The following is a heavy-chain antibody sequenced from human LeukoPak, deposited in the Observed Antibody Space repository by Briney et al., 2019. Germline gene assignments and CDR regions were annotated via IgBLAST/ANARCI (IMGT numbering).Heavy chain of an antibody. CDR3: TREKSYYYDTSGSDY. D-gene: IGHD3-22*01. CDR1: GFPFGDYT. J-gene: IGHJ4*02. CDR2: IRSKTYGGTT. Sequence: GGSLRLSYTASGFPFGDYTMSWVRQAPGKGLEWVGFIRSKTYGGTTEYAASVKGRFTMSRDDSKSIAYLQLNSLKTEDTAVYYCTREKSYYYDTSGSDYWGQGTLVTVSS. V-gene: IGHV3-49*04.